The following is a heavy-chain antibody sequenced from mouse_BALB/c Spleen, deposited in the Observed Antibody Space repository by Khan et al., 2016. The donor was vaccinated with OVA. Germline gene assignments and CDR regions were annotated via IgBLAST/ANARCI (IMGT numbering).Heavy chain of an antibody. D-gene: IGHD2-1*01. CDR2: INPSTSYT. V-gene: IGHV1-7*01. CDR3: TRRGRYGIFAY. J-gene: IGHJ3*01. Sequence: VQLQESGAELAKPGASVKMSCKASGYTFTTYWMHWIKQRPGQGLEWIGYINPSTSYTGYSQKFKDKATLTADKSSSTAYMQLSSLTSEDSAIYYCTRRGRYGIFAYWGQGTLVTVST. CDR1: GYTFTTYW.